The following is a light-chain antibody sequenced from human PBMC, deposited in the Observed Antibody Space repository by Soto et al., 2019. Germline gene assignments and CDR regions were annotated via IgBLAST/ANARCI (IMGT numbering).Light chain of an antibody. CDR3: QQRSDWPPIT. J-gene: IGKJ5*01. V-gene: IGKV3-11*01. CDR2: DVS. Sequence: SVLPPSPATLSLSPFKISNLSFIGSQNISSYLIWYQQKPGQAPRLLIYDVSNRATGIPARFSGSGSGTDFTLTVSSLEPEDFAVYYCQQRSDWPPITFGQGQRRAIK. CDR1: QNISSY.